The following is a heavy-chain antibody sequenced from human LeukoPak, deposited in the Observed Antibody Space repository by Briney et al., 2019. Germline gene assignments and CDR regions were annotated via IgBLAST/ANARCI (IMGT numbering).Heavy chain of an antibody. J-gene: IGHJ3*02. CDR1: GFTFSSYG. V-gene: IGHV3-30*03. CDR2: ISYDGSNK. D-gene: IGHD3-10*01. Sequence: GRSLRLSCAASGFTFSSYGMHWVRQAPGKGLEWVAVISYDGSNKYYADSVKGRFTISRDNSKNTLYLQMNSLRAEDTAVYYCARDTHYYGSGSPAFDIWGQGTMVTVSS. CDR3: ARDTHYYGSGSPAFDI.